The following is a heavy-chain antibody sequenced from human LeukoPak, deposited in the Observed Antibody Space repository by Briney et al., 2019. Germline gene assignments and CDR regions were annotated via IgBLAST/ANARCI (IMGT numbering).Heavy chain of an antibody. J-gene: IGHJ5*02. CDR3: ARHPRMVRGVKFDP. CDR2: IYYSGST. CDR1: GGSISNSRYY. D-gene: IGHD3-10*01. V-gene: IGHV4-39*01. Sequence: SETLSLTCTVSGGSISNSRYYWGWIRQPPGKGLEWIGSIYYSGSTYDNPSLKSRVTISVDTSKNQFSLKLSSVTAADTAVYYCARHPRMVRGVKFDPWGQGTLVTVSS.